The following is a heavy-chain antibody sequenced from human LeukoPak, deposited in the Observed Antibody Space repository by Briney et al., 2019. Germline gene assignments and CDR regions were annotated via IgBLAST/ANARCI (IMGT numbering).Heavy chain of an antibody. J-gene: IGHJ4*02. D-gene: IGHD6-19*01. CDR1: GYTFTGFY. CDR3: ARGLGYYFDY. V-gene: IGHV1-18*04. CDR2: ISAYNGNT. Sequence: ASVKVSCKASGYTFTGFYIHFVRQAPGQGLEWMGWISAYNGNTNYAQKLQGRVTMTTDTSTSTAYMELRSLRSDDTAVYYCARGLGYYFDYWGQGTLVTVSS.